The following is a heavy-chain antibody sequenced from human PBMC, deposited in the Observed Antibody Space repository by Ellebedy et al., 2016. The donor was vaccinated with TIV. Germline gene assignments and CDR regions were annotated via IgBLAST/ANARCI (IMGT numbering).Heavy chain of an antibody. CDR3: ARAGSSGWEAYFHL. J-gene: IGHJ2*01. CDR2: IGGNGST. CDR1: GFTFSIYW. V-gene: IGHV3-74*01. Sequence: GESLKISCAASGFTFSIYWMNWVRQDPGKGLEWVSSIGGNGSTFYVDSVKGRFAISRDYAKNTLYLQMNSLRAEDTAVYYCARAGSSGWEAYFHLWGRGTLVTVSS. D-gene: IGHD6-19*01.